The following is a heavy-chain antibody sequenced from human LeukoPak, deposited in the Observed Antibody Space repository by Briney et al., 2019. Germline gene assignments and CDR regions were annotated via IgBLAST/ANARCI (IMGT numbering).Heavy chain of an antibody. V-gene: IGHV4-30-4*01. Sequence: SETLSLTCTVSGDSISRGNDYWSWIRQPPGKGLEWIGYIYYTGKTYYNTSLKRRLIISVDTSQNQFSLKLKSVTAADTAVYYCARDGPAYHWGQGTLVTVSS. CDR3: ARDGPAYH. J-gene: IGHJ4*02. CDR1: GDSISRGNDY. D-gene: IGHD3/OR15-3a*01. CDR2: IYYTGKT.